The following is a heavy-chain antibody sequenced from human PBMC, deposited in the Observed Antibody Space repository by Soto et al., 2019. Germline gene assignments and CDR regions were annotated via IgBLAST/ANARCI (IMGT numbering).Heavy chain of an antibody. Sequence: GSLRLSCAASGXTFSSYAMSWVRQAPGKGLEWVSAISGSGGSTYYADSVKGRFTISRDNSKNTLYLQMNSLRAEDTAVYYFAKVVTDYDFWSGYLDYFDYWGQGTLVPVS. CDR1: GXTFSSYA. J-gene: IGHJ4*02. CDR2: ISGSGGST. V-gene: IGHV3-23*01. D-gene: IGHD3-3*01. CDR3: AKVVTDYDFWSGYLDYFDY.